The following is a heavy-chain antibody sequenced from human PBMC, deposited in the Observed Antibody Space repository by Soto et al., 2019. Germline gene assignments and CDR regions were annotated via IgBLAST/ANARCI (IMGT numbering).Heavy chain of an antibody. CDR1: GFTFSSYA. CDR2: ISSNGGST. D-gene: IGHD5-18*01. Sequence: GGSLRLSCAASGFTFSSYAMHWVRQAPGKGLEYVSAISSNGGSTYYANSVKGRFTISRDNSKNTLYLQMGSLRAEDMAVYYCARVYHVDTAMGPKIYGMDVWGQGTTVTVSS. CDR3: ARVYHVDTAMGPKIYGMDV. V-gene: IGHV3-64*01. J-gene: IGHJ6*02.